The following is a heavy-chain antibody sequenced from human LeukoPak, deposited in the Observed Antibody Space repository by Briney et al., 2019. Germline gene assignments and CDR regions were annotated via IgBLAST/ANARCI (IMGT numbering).Heavy chain of an antibody. Sequence: GGSLRLSCAASGFTFSSYWMHWVRQAPGKGLEWVAVISYDGSNKYYADSVKGRFTISRDNSKNTLYLQMNSLRAEDTAVYYCARDREYCSGGSCYDYYGMDVWGQGTTVTVSS. J-gene: IGHJ6*02. CDR3: ARDREYCSGGSCYDYYGMDV. CDR1: GFTFSSYW. D-gene: IGHD2-15*01. V-gene: IGHV3-30-3*01. CDR2: ISYDGSNK.